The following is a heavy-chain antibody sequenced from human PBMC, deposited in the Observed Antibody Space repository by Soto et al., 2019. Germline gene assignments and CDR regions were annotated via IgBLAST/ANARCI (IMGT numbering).Heavy chain of an antibody. D-gene: IGHD2-15*01. J-gene: IGHJ3*02. CDR1: GFTFSNSA. CDR3: AAELSSGGRCCSFDI. V-gene: IGHV1-58*01. Sequence: SVKVSCKASGFTFSNSAVQWVRQARGQRLEWMGWIVVGAGNTNYAQELQGRLTITRDVSTNTAYMELRGLRSEDTAVYYCAAELSSGGRCCSFDIWGQGTMVTVSS. CDR2: IVVGAGNT.